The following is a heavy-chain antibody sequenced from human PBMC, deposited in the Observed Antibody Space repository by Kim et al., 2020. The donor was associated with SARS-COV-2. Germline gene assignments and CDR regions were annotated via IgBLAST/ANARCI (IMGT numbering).Heavy chain of an antibody. J-gene: IGHJ4*02. CDR2: IYYSGST. V-gene: IGHV4-39*07. CDR1: GGSISSSSYY. CDR3: ARQKSYYYDSSGLDY. D-gene: IGHD3-22*01. Sequence: SETLSLTCTVSGGSISSSSYYWGWIRQPPGKGLEWIGSIYYSGSTYYNPSLKSRVTISVDTSKNQFSLKLSSVTAADTAVYYCARQKSYYYDSSGLDYWGQGTLVTVSS.